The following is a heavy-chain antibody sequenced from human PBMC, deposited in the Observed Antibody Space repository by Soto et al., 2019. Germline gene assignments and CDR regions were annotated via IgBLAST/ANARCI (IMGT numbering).Heavy chain of an antibody. V-gene: IGHV1-69*01. CDR2: IIPIFGTA. D-gene: IGHD3-3*01. J-gene: IGHJ5*02. Sequence: SVKVSCKASGGTFSSYAISWVRQAPGQGLEWMGGIIPIFGTADYAQKFQGRVTITADESTSTAYMELSSLRSEDTAVYYCARGPPRGITIFGATNWSDPWGKGTLVTVSS. CDR1: GGTFSSYA. CDR3: ARGPPRGITIFGATNWSDP.